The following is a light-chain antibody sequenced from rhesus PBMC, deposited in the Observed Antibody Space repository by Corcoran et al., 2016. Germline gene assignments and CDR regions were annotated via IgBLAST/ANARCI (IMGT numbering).Light chain of an antibody. CDR1: ENVNNY. J-gene: IGKJ4*01. CDR2: KAS. Sequence: DIQMTQSPSSLSASVGDRITITCRASENVNNYLNWYQQKPGKAPKLLIYKASTLKSGVPSRFSGRGSGTDYTFTINSLQSGDVATYYCQHNDGTPLTFGGGTKVEIK. CDR3: QHNDGTPLT. V-gene: IGKV1-74*01.